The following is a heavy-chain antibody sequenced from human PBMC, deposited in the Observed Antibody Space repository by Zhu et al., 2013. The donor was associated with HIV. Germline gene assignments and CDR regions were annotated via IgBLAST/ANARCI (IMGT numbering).Heavy chain of an antibody. CDR3: ATNPYGDASSYYYYYGMDV. Sequence: QVQLVQSGAEVKKPGASVKVSCKASGYTFTGYYMHWVRQAPGQGLEWMGWINPNSGGTNYAQKFQGWVTMTRDTSISTAYMELSRLRSDDTAVYYCATNPYGDASSYYYYYGMDVWGQGTTVTVSS. CDR1: GYTFTGYY. D-gene: IGHD4-17*01. CDR2: INPNSGGT. V-gene: IGHV1-2*04. J-gene: IGHJ6*02.